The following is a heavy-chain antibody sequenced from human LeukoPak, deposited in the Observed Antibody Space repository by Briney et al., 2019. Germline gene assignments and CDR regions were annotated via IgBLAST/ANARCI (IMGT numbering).Heavy chain of an antibody. CDR1: GFTFSSYA. J-gene: IGHJ4*02. CDR3: AREGGRNYFDY. Sequence: PGRSLRLSCAASGFTFSSYAMHWVRQAPGKGLEWVAVISCDGSNKYYADSVKGRFTISRDNSKNTLYLQMNSLRAEDTAVYYCAREGGRNYFDYWGQGTLVTVSS. V-gene: IGHV3-30-3*01. D-gene: IGHD2-15*01. CDR2: ISCDGSNK.